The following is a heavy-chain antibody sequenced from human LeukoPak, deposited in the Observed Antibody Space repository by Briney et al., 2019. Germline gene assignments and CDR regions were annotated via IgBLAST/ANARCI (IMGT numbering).Heavy chain of an antibody. J-gene: IGHJ4*02. V-gene: IGHV3-7*01. CDR3: ARDRSKDFWSGYLHYDY. CDR2: IKQDGSEQ. Sequence: PGGSLRLSCAASRFTFSDYWMSWVRQAPGKGLEWVANIKQDGSEQYYVDSVKGRFTISRDNAKNSLYLQMNSLRAEDAAVYYCARDRSKDFWSGYLHYDYWGQGTLVTVSS. CDR1: RFTFSDYW. D-gene: IGHD3-3*01.